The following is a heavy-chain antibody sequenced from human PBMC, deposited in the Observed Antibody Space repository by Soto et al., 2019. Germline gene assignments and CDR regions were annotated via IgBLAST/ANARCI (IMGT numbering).Heavy chain of an antibody. V-gene: IGHV3-30*18. CDR2: ISYDGNNK. CDR3: AKGGSGNYLTYYYYYGMDV. Sequence: GGSLRLSCEASGFTFRNNGMHWVRQVPGKGLEWVAVISYDGNNKYYADSVKGRFTISRDNSKNTVYLQMNNLRAEDTAMYYCAKGGSGNYLTYYYYYGMDVWRQGTTVTVSS. D-gene: IGHD3-22*01. J-gene: IGHJ6*02. CDR1: GFTFRNNG.